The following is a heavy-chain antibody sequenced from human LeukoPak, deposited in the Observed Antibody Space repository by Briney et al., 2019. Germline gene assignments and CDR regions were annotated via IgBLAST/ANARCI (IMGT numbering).Heavy chain of an antibody. CDR3: ARVIVGATPSDY. D-gene: IGHD1-26*01. J-gene: IGHJ4*02. CDR1: GFTFSGYS. V-gene: IGHV3-48*02. Sequence: PGGSLRLSCAASGFTFSGYSMNWVRQAPGKGLEWVSYISPSTSSIYYADSVKGRFTISRDNAKNSLYLQMNSLRDEDTAVYYCARVIVGATPSDYWGQGTLVTVSS. CDR2: ISPSTSSI.